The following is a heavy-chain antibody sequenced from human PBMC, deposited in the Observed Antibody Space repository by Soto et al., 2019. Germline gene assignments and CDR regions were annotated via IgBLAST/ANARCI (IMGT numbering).Heavy chain of an antibody. D-gene: IGHD2-21*01. Sequence: GSLRLSCAASGFTFSNAWMSWVRQAPGKGLEWVGRIKSKTDGGTTDYAAPVKGRFTISRDDSKNTLYLQMNSLKTEDTAVYYCTTGVNDGYYYYYMDVWGKGTTVTVSS. CDR3: TTGVNDGYYYYYMDV. V-gene: IGHV3-15*01. J-gene: IGHJ6*03. CDR1: GFTFSNAW. CDR2: IKSKTDGGTT.